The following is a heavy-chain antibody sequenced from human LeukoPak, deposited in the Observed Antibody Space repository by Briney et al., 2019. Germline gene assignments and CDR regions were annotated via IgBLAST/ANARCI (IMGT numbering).Heavy chain of an antibody. CDR2: ISGSGGST. CDR3: VKARGYSYALDY. Sequence: GGTLRLSCAASGFTFSSYGMTWVRQAPGKGLEWVSTISGSGGSTYYADSVKGRFTISRDNSKNTLYLQMNSLRAEDTAVYYCVKARGYSYALDYWGQGTLVTVSS. J-gene: IGHJ4*02. CDR1: GFTFSSYG. V-gene: IGHV3-23*01. D-gene: IGHD5-18*01.